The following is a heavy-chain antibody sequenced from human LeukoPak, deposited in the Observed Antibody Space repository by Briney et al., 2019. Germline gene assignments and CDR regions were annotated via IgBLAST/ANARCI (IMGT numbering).Heavy chain of an antibody. V-gene: IGHV3-15*07. CDR1: GFTFSTPW. Sequence: GSLRLSCAASGFTFSTPWMNWVRQAPGRGLEWVGRVKSKSFGGTIDYAAPVKGRFTISRDDSESMLYLQIDSLKSEDTATYYCIIGLLDSGGVDVWGQGTTVTVSS. CDR3: IIGLLDSGGVDV. D-gene: IGHD1-14*01. CDR2: VKSKSFGGTI. J-gene: IGHJ6*02.